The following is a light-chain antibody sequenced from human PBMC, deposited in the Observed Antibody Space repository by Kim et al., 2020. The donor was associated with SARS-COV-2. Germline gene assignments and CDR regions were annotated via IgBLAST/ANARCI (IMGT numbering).Light chain of an antibody. V-gene: IGLV1-51*01. CDR3: GTWDNILRVYV. J-gene: IGLJ1*01. Sequence: QKVTSSCSGGSSNIGTNYVSWYQYLPGPAPNLLFYDNNKRPSGIPDRFSGSKSGTSALLDITGLQTGDDADYYCGTWDNILRVYVLGTGTKVTVL. CDR1: SSNIGTNY. CDR2: DNN.